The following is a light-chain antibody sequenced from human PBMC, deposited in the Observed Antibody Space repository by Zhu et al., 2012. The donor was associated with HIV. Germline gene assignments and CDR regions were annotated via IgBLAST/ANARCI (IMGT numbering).Light chain of an antibody. Sequence: EIVLTQSPGTLPLSPGERATLSCRASQTVSRNYLAWYQQKPGQAPRLLIYGASRRVTGIPDRFSGSGSGTDFTLTITRLEPEDFAVYYCQQYVTSPPITFGQGTRLEIK. CDR1: QTVSRNY. CDR2: GAS. V-gene: IGKV3-20*01. J-gene: IGKJ5*01. CDR3: QQYVTSPPIT.